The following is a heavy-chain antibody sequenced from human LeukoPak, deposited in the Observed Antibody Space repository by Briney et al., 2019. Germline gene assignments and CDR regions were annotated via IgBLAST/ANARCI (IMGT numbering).Heavy chain of an antibody. CDR2: IYYSGST. V-gene: IGHV4-31*03. CDR1: GGSISGGGYY. Sequence: PSQTLSLTCTVSGGSISGGGYYWSWIRQHPGKGLEWIGYIYYSGSTYYNPTLNSRVTISVDTSKNEFSLKLSSVTAADTAVEFFARVAAESSSSFDYWGQGTLVTVSS. J-gene: IGHJ4*02. D-gene: IGHD6-6*01. CDR3: ARVAAESSSSFDY.